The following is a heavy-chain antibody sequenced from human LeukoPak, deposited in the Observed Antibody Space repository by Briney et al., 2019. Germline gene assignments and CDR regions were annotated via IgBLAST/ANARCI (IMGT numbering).Heavy chain of an antibody. CDR2: IIPIFGTA. CDR3: ARGDDFWSALTDY. V-gene: IGHV1-69*01. CDR1: GGTFSSYA. J-gene: IGHJ4*02. D-gene: IGHD3-3*01. Sequence: SVKVSCKASGGTFSSYAISWVRQAPGQGLEWMGGIIPIFGTADYAQKFQGRVTITAEESTSTAYMELSSLRPEDTAVYYCARGDDFWSALTDYWGQGTLVTVSS.